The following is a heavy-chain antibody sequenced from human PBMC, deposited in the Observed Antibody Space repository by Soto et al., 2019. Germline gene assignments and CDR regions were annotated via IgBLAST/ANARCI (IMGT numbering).Heavy chain of an antibody. CDR3: AREGYPIDY. D-gene: IGHD6-13*01. CDR2: VSHDGRNT. Sequence: GGSLRLSCAASGFTFSDYAMHWVCQAPGKGLEWVAVVSHDGRNTYYADSVKGRFTISRDNAKNSLFLQMNSLRDEDRAVYYCAREGYPIDYWGQGTLVTVSS. CDR1: GFTFSDYA. V-gene: IGHV3-30*03. J-gene: IGHJ4*02.